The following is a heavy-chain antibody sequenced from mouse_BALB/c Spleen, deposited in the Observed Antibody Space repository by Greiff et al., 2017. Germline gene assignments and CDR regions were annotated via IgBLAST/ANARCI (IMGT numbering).Heavy chain of an antibody. J-gene: IGHJ2*01. CDR3: ARDMGGNYPFDY. CDR2: IRNKANGYTT. Sequence: EVQGVESGGGLVQPGGSLRLSCATSGFTFTDYYMSWVRQPPGKALEWLGFIRNKANGYTTEYSASVKGRFTISRDNSQSILYLQMNTLRAEDSATYYCARDMGGNYPFDYWGQGTTLTVSS. CDR1: GFTFTDYY. V-gene: IGHV7-3*02. D-gene: IGHD2-1*01.